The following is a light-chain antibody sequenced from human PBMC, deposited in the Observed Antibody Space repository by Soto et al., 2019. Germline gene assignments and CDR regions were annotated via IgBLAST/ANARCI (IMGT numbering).Light chain of an antibody. CDR1: SSDVGGYKY. Sequence: QSALTQPASVSGSPGQSITISGAGTSSDVGGYKYVSWYQQHPGKAPKLMIYEVSNRPSGVSNRFSGSKSGNTASLTISGLQAEDEADYYFNSYTGTYTGVFGTGTKVTVL. V-gene: IGLV2-14*01. CDR2: EVS. CDR3: NSYTGTYTGV. J-gene: IGLJ1*01.